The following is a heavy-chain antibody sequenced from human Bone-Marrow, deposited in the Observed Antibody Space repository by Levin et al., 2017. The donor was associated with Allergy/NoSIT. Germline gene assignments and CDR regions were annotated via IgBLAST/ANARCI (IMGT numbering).Heavy chain of an antibody. CDR3: VGSEEQYCSGGRCYFFDY. V-gene: IGHV3-72*01. Sequence: PGGSLRLSCAASGFIISDHYMDWVRQVPGKGLEWVGRTRNKANSYSTEYAASVKGRFTISRDDSKNSLYLEMNSPKTEDTAVYYCVGSEEQYCSGGRCYFFDYWGQGTLVTVSS. J-gene: IGHJ4*02. CDR1: GFIISDHY. CDR2: TRNKANSYST. D-gene: IGHD2-15*01.